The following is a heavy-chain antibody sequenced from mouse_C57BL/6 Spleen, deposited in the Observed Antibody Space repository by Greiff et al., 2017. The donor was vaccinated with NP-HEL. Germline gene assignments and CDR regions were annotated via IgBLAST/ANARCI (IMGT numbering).Heavy chain of an antibody. CDR1: GYTFTDYY. D-gene: IGHD2-3*01. CDR2: INPNNGGT. J-gene: IGHJ2*01. CDR3: ARCGYYYFDY. Sequence: EVQLQQSGPELVKPGASVKISCKASGYTFTDYYMNWVKQSHGKSLEWIGDINPNNGGTSYNQKFKGKATLTVDKSSSTAYMELRSLTSEDSAVYYCARCGYYYFDYWGQGTTLTVSS. V-gene: IGHV1-26*01.